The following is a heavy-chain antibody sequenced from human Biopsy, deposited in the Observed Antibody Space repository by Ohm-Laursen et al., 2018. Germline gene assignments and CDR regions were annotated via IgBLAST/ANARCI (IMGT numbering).Heavy chain of an antibody. J-gene: IGHJ6*02. CDR3: ARAKLEPVYYYYGMDV. V-gene: IGHV1-18*01. CDR1: GYTFTSYG. Sequence: ASVKVSCKASGYTFTSYGISWVRQAPGQGLEWMGWINTENGNTIYAQNLQGRVTMTAYTSTSTAYMEVTSLRSDDAAVYYCARAKLEPVYYYYGMDVWGQGTTVTVSS. D-gene: IGHD1-1*01. CDR2: INTENGNT.